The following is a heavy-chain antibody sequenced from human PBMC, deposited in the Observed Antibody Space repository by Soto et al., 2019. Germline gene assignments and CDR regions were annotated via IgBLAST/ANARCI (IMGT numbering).Heavy chain of an antibody. CDR1: GASISGFY. Sequence: SETLSLTCTVSGASISGFYWSWIRKSAGKGLEWIGRIYHSGSAYYNPSLKSRLTMSVDTSKNQFSLKLTSVTAAGTAVYYCARDENWGYVWIDPWGPGTLVTVSS. CDR3: ARDENWGYVWIDP. D-gene: IGHD7-27*01. V-gene: IGHV4-4*07. CDR2: IYHSGSA. J-gene: IGHJ5*02.